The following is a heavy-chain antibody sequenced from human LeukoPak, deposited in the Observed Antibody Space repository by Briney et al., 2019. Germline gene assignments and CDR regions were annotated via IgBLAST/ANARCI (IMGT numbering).Heavy chain of an antibody. J-gene: IGHJ4*02. CDR3: ATAYDSSGYIPLD. CDR2: FDPEDGET. D-gene: IGHD3-22*01. V-gene: IGHV1-24*01. Sequence: ASVKVSCKASGYTFTGYYLHWVRQAPGKGLEWMGGFDPEDGETIYAQKFQGRVTMTEDTSTDTAYMELSSLRSEDTAVYYCATAYDSSGYIPLDWGQGTLVTVSS. CDR1: GYTFTGYY.